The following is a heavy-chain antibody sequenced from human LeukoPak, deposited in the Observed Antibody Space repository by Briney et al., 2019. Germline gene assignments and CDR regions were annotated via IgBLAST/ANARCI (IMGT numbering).Heavy chain of an antibody. CDR1: GFTFSSYA. D-gene: IGHD2-15*01. CDR3: ALEVVVAATSYFDY. CDR2: ISGSGGST. J-gene: IGHJ4*02. Sequence: RPGGSLRLSCAASGFTFSSYAMSWVRQAPGKGLEWVSAISGSGGSTYYADSVKGRFTITRDNSKNTLYLQMNSLRAEDTAVYYCALEVVVAATSYFDYWGQGTLVTVSS. V-gene: IGHV3-23*01.